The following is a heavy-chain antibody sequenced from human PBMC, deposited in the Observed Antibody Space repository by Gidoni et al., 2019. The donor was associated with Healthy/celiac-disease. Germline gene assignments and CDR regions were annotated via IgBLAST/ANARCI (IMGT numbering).Heavy chain of an antibody. CDR2: ISWNSGSI. Sequence: EVQLVESGGGLVQPGRSLRLSCAASGFTFDDYAMHWVRQAPGKGLEWVSGISWNSGSIGYADSVKGRFTISRDNAKNSLYLQMNSLRAEDTALYYCAKGARFLEWLSPFDIWGQGTMVTVSS. J-gene: IGHJ3*02. CDR1: GFTFDDYA. CDR3: AKGARFLEWLSPFDI. V-gene: IGHV3-9*01. D-gene: IGHD3-3*01.